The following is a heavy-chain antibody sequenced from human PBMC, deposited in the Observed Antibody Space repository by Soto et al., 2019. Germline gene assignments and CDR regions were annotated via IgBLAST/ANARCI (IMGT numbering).Heavy chain of an antibody. D-gene: IGHD6-6*01. Sequence: XSVKVSCKASVYTFTCYYMHWVRQAPGQGLEWMGWINPNSGGTNYAQKFQGWVTMTRDTSISTAYMELSRLRSDDTAVYYCASSSSYSRNYYYYGMDVWGQGTTVTVSS. V-gene: IGHV1-2*04. J-gene: IGHJ6*02. CDR2: INPNSGGT. CDR3: ASSSSYSRNYYYYGMDV. CDR1: VYTFTCYY.